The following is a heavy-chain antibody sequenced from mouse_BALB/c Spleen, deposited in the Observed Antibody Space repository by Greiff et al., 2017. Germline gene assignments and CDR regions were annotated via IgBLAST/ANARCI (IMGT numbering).Heavy chain of an antibody. Sequence: VQLQQSGAELVKPGASVKLSCTASGFNIKDTYMHWVKQRPEQGLEWIGRIDPANGNTKYDPKFQGKATIPADTSSNTAYLQLSSLTSEDTAVYYCAPYYYGSSYEGNFDYWGQGTTLTVSS. CDR2: IDPANGNT. J-gene: IGHJ2*01. D-gene: IGHD1-1*01. CDR3: APYYYGSSYEGNFDY. V-gene: IGHV14-3*02. CDR1: GFNIKDTY.